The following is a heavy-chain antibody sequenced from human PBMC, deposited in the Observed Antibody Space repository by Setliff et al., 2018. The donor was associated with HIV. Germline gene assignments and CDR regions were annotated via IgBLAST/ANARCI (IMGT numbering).Heavy chain of an antibody. D-gene: IGHD3-9*01. Sequence: SETLSLTCTVSGGSISSSSYYWGWIRQPPGKGLEWIGSIYYSGSTYYNPSLKSRVTISVDTSKNQFSLKLSSVTAADTAVYYCARLLRYFDYWGQGTLVTASS. V-gene: IGHV4-39*01. J-gene: IGHJ4*02. CDR2: IYYSGST. CDR3: ARLLRYFDY. CDR1: GGSISSSSYY.